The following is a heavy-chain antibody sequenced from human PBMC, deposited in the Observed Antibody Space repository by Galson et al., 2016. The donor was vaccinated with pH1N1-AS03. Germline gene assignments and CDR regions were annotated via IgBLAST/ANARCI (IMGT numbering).Heavy chain of an antibody. CDR2: ISAHSGHA. CDR3: ARGGDQNDY. Sequence: SVKVSCKASGYTFSNYAFSWLRQTPGQGLEWMGWISAHSGHASYAQAFQGRVSMTIDASTTTTYMELRSLTTDDTAVYYCARGGDQNDYWGQGTLVTVSS. V-gene: IGHV1-18*01. CDR1: GYTFSNYA. J-gene: IGHJ4*02. D-gene: IGHD3-16*01.